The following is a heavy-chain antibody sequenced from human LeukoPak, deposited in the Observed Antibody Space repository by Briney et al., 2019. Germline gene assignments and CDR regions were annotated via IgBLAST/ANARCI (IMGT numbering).Heavy chain of an antibody. D-gene: IGHD5-24*01. Sequence: GSSVKVSCKASGGTFNSYAISWVRQAPGQGLEWMGGVIPIFGTANYAQKVQGRVTITADKSTSTAYMELSRLRSDDTAVYYCARWLQRFPRDKEAFDIWGQGQWSPSLQ. J-gene: IGHJ3*02. CDR3: ARWLQRFPRDKEAFDI. CDR2: VIPIFGTA. V-gene: IGHV1-69*06. CDR1: GGTFNSYA.